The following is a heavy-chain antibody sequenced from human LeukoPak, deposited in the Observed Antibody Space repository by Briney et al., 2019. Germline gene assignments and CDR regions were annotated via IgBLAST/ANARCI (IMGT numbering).Heavy chain of an antibody. Sequence: GGSLRLSCAASGFVFSSYTMNWVRQAPGKGLEWVSYISNTGNALSYADSVKGRFTISRDNAKNSLYLQMNSLRAEDSAVYYCARPAPGTYSTFDYWGPGTLVTVSS. CDR2: ISNTGNAL. J-gene: IGHJ4*02. CDR1: GFVFSSYT. V-gene: IGHV3-48*01. D-gene: IGHD6-13*01. CDR3: ARPAPGTYSTFDY.